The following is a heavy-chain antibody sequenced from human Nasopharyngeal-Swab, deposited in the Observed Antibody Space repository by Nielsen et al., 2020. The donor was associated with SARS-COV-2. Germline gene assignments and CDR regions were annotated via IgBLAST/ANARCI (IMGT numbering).Heavy chain of an antibody. D-gene: IGHD1-1*01. J-gene: IGHJ4*02. CDR2: VSPLNGRT. V-gene: IGHV1-18*01. CDR3: ATDHWNRFDY. CDR1: GYTFTNYG. Sequence: ASVKVSCEASGYTFTNYGVSWVRQAPGQGLEWMGWVSPLNGRTNYIQKFQGRIIMTTDTSTNTAFMELTDLTSDDTAVYYCATDHWNRFDYWGQGTQVTVSS.